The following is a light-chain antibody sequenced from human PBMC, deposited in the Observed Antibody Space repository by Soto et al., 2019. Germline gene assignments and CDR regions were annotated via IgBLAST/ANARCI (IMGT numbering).Light chain of an antibody. CDR3: QQYNDYPT. V-gene: IGKV1-5*03. CDR1: QTISSS. Sequence: DIQLTQSPSTLSASVGDRVTITCRASQTISSSLAWFQQKPGKAPKLLIYKASTLEGGVPSRFNGSGSGTEFTLSISSLQPDDFATYYCQQYNDYPTFGQGTKVDIK. CDR2: KAS. J-gene: IGKJ1*01.